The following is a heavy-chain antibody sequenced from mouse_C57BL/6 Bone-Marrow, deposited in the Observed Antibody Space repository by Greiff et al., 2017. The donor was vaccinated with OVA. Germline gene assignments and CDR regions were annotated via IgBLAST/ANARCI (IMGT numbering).Heavy chain of an antibody. D-gene: IGHD1-1*01. Sequence: VQLQQPGAELVRPGSSVKLSCKASGYTFTSYWMHWVKQRPIQGLEWIGNIDPSDSETHYNQKFKDKATLTVDKSSSTAYMQLSSLTSEDCAVYYCARSAPYYYGSSYDAMDYWGQGTSVTVSS. CDR1: GYTFTSYW. J-gene: IGHJ4*01. V-gene: IGHV1-52*01. CDR3: ARSAPYYYGSSYDAMDY. CDR2: IDPSDSET.